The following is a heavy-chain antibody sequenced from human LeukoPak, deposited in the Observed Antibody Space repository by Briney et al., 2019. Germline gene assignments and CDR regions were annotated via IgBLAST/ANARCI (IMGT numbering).Heavy chain of an antibody. CDR3: ARDNSVGDNAWWFDP. CDR1: GYTFTSYY. J-gene: IGHJ5*02. V-gene: IGHV1-46*01. Sequence: WASVKVSCKASGYTFTSYYMHWVRQAPGQGLEWMGLINPTGGSTGYAQKFQGRVTMTGDMSTSTDYMELSSLRSEDTAIYYCARDNSVGDNAWWFDPWGQGTLVTVSS. D-gene: IGHD1-26*01. CDR2: INPTGGST.